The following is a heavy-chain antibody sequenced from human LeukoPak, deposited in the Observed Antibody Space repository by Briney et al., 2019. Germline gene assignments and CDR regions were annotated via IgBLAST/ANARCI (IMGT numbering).Heavy chain of an antibody. CDR1: GYTFTSYG. CDR2: ISAYNGNT. D-gene: IGHD5-18*01. J-gene: IGHJ4*02. CDR3: ARDRLADTAMVTSGY. Sequence: ASVKVSCKASGYTFTSYGISWVRQAPGQGLEWMGWISAYNGNTYYVQKLQGRVTMPTDTSTSTAYMELRSLRSDDTAVYYCARDRLADTAMVTSGYWGQGTLVTVSS. V-gene: IGHV1-18*01.